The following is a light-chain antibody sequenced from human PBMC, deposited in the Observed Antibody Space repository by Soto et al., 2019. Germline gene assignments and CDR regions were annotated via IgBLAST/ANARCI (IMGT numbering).Light chain of an antibody. J-gene: IGKJ4*01. Sequence: DVVMTQSPLALSVTLGQPASISCSSSQSLVHSDGNTYLNWFQKIPGQSPRRLIYKPSYRDSGVPERVRGSGSGTDFTLKISRVEAADVGLYYCMDSAHWPRLPFGDGTQVEIK. CDR2: KPS. CDR1: QSLVHSDGNTY. V-gene: IGKV2-30*02. CDR3: MDSAHWPRLP.